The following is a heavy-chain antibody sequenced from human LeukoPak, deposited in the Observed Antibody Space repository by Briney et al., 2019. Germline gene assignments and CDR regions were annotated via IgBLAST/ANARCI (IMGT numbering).Heavy chain of an antibody. CDR3: ARGACDSGTSYPFDY. J-gene: IGHJ4*02. D-gene: IGHD1-26*01. CDR2: IRNDGSDK. Sequence: PGGSLRLSCAASGFIFSIYVMHWVRQAPGKGLEWVAFIRNDGSDKSYADSVKRRFTISRDNSKNTLYLQMSILRAEDTALYYCARGACDSGTSYPFDYWSQGLLVTVPS. V-gene: IGHV3-30*02. CDR1: GFIFSIYV.